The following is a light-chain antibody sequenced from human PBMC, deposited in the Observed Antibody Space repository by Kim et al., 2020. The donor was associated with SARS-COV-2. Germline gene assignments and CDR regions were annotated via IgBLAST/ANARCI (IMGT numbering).Light chain of an antibody. CDR2: GAS. Sequence: YPAERATPSCKAGQTECSSYLGWDQQEPWQAPRLLLYGASNRATGSPGRFNGRGFGTSVTLNNNRLEPEEFAGYYWQQYGSSLGTVGQGTQLEIK. CDR1: QTECSSY. J-gene: IGKJ5*01. CDR3: QQYGSSLGT. V-gene: IGKV3-20*01.